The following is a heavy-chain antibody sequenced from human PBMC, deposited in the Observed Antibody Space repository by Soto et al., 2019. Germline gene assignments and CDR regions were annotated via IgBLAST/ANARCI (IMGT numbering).Heavy chain of an antibody. CDR3: ARGAHWAQSYDSSAQVY. CDR1: GDSISSSNYY. CDR2: IYYSESSHYRGST. V-gene: IGHV4-39*01. J-gene: IGHJ4*02. D-gene: IGHD3-22*01. Sequence: SETLSLTCTVSGDSISSSNYYWAWIRQPPGKGLGWIGGIYYSESSHYRGSTYYNPSLKSRVTISVDTSKTQLFLKLSSVPAADTAVYYCARGAHWAQSYDSSAQVYWGQGAPVTVSS.